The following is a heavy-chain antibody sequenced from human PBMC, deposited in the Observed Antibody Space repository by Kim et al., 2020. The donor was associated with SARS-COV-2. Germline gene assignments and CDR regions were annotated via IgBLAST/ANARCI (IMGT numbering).Heavy chain of an antibody. CDR1: GFTFSSYG. Sequence: GGSLRLSCAASGFTFSSYGMHWVHQAPGKGLEWVAVISYDGSNKYYADSVKGRFTISRDNSKNTLYPQMNSLRAEDTAVYYCARDTYSSSSPGSHYFDYWGQGTLVTVSS. J-gene: IGHJ4*02. V-gene: IGHV3-33*05. CDR3: ARDTYSSSSPGSHYFDY. CDR2: ISYDGSNK. D-gene: IGHD6-13*01.